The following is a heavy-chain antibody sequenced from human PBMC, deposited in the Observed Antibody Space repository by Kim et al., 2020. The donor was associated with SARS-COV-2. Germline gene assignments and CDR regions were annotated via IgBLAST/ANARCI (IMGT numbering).Heavy chain of an antibody. CDR3: ASPLRTMVRGVIDYYYGMDV. Sequence: GGSLRLSCAASGFTFSSYWMHWVRQAPGKGLVWVSRINSDGSSTSYADSVKGRFTISRDNAKNTLYLQMNSLRAEDTAVYYCASPLRTMVRGVIDYYYGMDVWGQGTTVTVSS. V-gene: IGHV3-74*01. CDR2: INSDGSST. D-gene: IGHD3-10*01. CDR1: GFTFSSYW. J-gene: IGHJ6*02.